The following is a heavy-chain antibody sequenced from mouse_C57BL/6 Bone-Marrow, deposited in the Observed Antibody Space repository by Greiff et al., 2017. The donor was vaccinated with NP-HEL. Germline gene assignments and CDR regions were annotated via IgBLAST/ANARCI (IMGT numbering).Heavy chain of an antibody. Sequence: QVQLQQPGAELVKPGASVKLSCKASGDTFTSYWITWVKQRPGQGLEWIGDIYPGSGSTNYNEKFKSKATLTVDTSSSTAYMQLSSLTSEDSSVYYCAIYYFDYWGQGTTLTVSS. CDR3: AIYYFDY. CDR2: IYPGSGST. J-gene: IGHJ2*01. CDR1: GDTFTSYW. V-gene: IGHV1-55*01. D-gene: IGHD1-3*01.